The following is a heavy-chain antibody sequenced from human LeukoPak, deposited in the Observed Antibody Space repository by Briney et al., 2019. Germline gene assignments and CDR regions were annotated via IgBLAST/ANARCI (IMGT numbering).Heavy chain of an antibody. CDR3: PRDNDYYDSSGYPGSFDT. CDR2: IYYSGST. J-gene: IGHJ4*02. V-gene: IGHV4-39*02. CDR1: GGSISSSSYY. Sequence: EPSETLSLTCTVSGGSISSSSYYWGWIRQPPGKGLEWIGSIYYSGSTYYNPSLKSRVTISVDTSKDQFSLKLSSVTAADTAVYYCPRDNDYYDSSGYPGSFDTWGQGILVTVSS. D-gene: IGHD3-22*01.